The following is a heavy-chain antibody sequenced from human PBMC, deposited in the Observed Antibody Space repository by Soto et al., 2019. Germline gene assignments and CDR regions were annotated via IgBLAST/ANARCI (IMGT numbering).Heavy chain of an antibody. D-gene: IGHD1-1*01. CDR1: GGSFSGYY. CDR3: ARGLVGSYGMDG. V-gene: IGHV4-34*01. J-gene: IGHJ6*02. CDR2: INHSGST. Sequence: QVQLQQWGAGLLKPSETLSLTCAVYGGSFSGYYWSWIRQPPGKGLEWIGEINHSGSTNYNPSLKSPVTLSVGTSKNQVSLKLRSVTAADTAVDYCARGLVGSYGMDGWGQGTTVTVSS.